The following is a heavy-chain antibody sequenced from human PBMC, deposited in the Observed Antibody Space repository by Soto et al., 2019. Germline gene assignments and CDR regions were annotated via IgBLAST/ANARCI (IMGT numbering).Heavy chain of an antibody. CDR2: IEGSGTIT. CDR3: VKNSGWSNS. J-gene: IGHJ5*01. CDR1: GFMFSTTD. D-gene: IGHD3-10*01. Sequence: GSLRLSCAASGFMFSTTDMSWVRQAPGKGLEWVTTIEGSGTITYYADSVRGRFTISRDNSKNTVYLQMDSLTADDTAVYYCVKNSGWSNSWGQGTPVTVSS. V-gene: IGHV3-23*01.